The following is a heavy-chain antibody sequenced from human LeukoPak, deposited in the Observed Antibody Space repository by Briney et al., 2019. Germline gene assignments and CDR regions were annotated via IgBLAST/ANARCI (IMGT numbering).Heavy chain of an antibody. CDR2: IRSGRSYI. CDR1: GFSFSSYN. J-gene: IGHJ4*02. CDR3: ARDQGTAAGGDY. D-gene: IGHD6-25*01. Sequence: GGSQRLYCVVSGFSFSSYNMNSVDQPPGKGLEWVSFIRSGRSYIYYADSVKGRFTTSRDNAKNSVYLQMNSLRVEDTGVYYCARDQGTAAGGDYWGQGTLVTVSS. V-gene: IGHV3-21*01.